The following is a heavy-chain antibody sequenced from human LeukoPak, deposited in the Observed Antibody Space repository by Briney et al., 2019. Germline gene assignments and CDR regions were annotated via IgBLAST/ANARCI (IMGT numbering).Heavy chain of an antibody. D-gene: IGHD6-13*01. CDR1: GFTFSGYW. Sequence: PGGSLRLSCAASGFTFSGYWMHWVRQAPGKGLVWVSRISSDGSSTSYADSVKGRFTISGDNAKNTLYLQMKSLRAEDTAVYYCARDAPGAAAEKDYWGQGTLVTVSS. CDR2: ISSDGSST. V-gene: IGHV3-74*01. J-gene: IGHJ4*02. CDR3: ARDAPGAAAEKDY.